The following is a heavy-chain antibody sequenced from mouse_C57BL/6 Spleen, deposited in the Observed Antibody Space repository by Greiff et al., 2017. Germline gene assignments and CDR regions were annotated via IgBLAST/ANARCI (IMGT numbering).Heavy chain of an antibody. D-gene: IGHD1-1*01. J-gene: IGHJ2*01. V-gene: IGHV1-82*01. Sequence: QVQLKQSGPELVKPGASVKISCKASGYAFSSSWMNWVKQRPGKGLEWIGRIYPGDGETNYNGKFKGKATLTADKSSSTAYMQLSSLTSEDSAVYFCARSGYYGSSYLYYFDYWGQGTTLTVSS. CDR3: ARSGYYGSSYLYYFDY. CDR1: GYAFSSSW. CDR2: IYPGDGET.